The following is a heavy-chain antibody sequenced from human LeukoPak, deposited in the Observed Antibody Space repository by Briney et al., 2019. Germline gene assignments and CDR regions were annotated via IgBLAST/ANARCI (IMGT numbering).Heavy chain of an antibody. V-gene: IGHV4-59*01. D-gene: IGHD3-3*01. J-gene: IGHJ3*02. Sequence: PSETLSLTCTVSGGSISSYYWSWIRQPPGKGLEWIGYIYYSGSTNYNPSLKSRVTISVDTSKNQFSLKLSSVTAADTAVYYCARGSNYDFWSDYYKGAFDIWSQGTMVTVSS. CDR2: IYYSGST. CDR3: ARGSNYDFWSDYYKGAFDI. CDR1: GGSISSYY.